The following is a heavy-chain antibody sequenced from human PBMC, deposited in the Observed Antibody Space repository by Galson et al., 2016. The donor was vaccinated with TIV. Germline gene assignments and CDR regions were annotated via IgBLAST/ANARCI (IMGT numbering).Heavy chain of an antibody. V-gene: IGHV3-23*01. Sequence: SLRLSCAGSGFSFNKYAMSWVRQTPERGLEWISNINAGGGITNYADSVKGRFTMSRENSQNTLYLHMNDLRGDDTAIYFCAKDALEWTVRGQLVNWGKGTRVTVSS. J-gene: IGHJ1*01. CDR1: GFSFNKYA. CDR3: AKDALEWTVRGQLVN. CDR2: INAGGGIT. D-gene: IGHD3-10*01.